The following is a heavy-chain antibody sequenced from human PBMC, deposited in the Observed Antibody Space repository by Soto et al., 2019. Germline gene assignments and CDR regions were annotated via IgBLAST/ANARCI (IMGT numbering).Heavy chain of an antibody. CDR1: GFTFSSYA. V-gene: IGHV3-23*01. J-gene: IGHJ4*02. Sequence: EVQLLESGGGLVQPGGSLRLSCAASGFTFSSYAMSWVRQTPGKGLEWVSAISGSGGSTYYADSVKGRFTISRDNSKNTLYLQMNSLRAEDTAVYYFARRSSGWYFDYWGQGTLVTVSS. CDR2: ISGSGGST. D-gene: IGHD6-19*01. CDR3: ARRSSGWYFDY.